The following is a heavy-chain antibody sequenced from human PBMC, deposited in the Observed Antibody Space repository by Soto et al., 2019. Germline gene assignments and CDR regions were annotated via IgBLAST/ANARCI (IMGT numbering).Heavy chain of an antibody. CDR3: ARIVGATTVGWFDP. CDR1: GYTFTSYG. Sequence: ASVKVSCKASGYTFTSYGISWVRQAPGQGLEWMGWISAYNGNTNYAQKLQGRVTMTTDTSTSTAYMELRSLRSDDTAVYYCARIVGATTVGWFDPWGPGTLVTVSS. V-gene: IGHV1-18*01. CDR2: ISAYNGNT. J-gene: IGHJ5*02. D-gene: IGHD1-26*01.